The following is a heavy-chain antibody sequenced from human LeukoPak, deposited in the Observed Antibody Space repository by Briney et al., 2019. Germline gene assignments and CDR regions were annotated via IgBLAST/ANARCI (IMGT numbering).Heavy chain of an antibody. J-gene: IGHJ4*02. Sequence: GGPLRLSCAASGFTFSSYGMSWVRQAPGKGREGVSSISGSGGSTYYADSVKGRFTISRDNSKNTLYLQMNSLRAQDPAVYYCAKDSPPVPQDYYDSICYFDYWGQGTLVTVSS. CDR2: ISGSGGST. CDR3: AKDSPPVPQDYYDSICYFDY. V-gene: IGHV3-23*01. CDR1: GFTFSSYG. D-gene: IGHD3-22*01.